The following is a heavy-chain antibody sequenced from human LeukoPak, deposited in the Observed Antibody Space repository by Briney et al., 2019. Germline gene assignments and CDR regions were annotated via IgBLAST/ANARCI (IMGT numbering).Heavy chain of an antibody. CDR1: GGSISSGGYY. Sequence: SETLSLTCTVSGGSISSGGYYWSWIRQHPGKGLEWIGYIYYSGSTYYNPSLKSRVTISVDTSKNQFSLKLSSVTAADTAVYYCARATSSAFDIWGQGTMATVSS. CDR3: ARATSSAFDI. CDR2: IYYSGST. J-gene: IGHJ3*02. V-gene: IGHV4-31*03.